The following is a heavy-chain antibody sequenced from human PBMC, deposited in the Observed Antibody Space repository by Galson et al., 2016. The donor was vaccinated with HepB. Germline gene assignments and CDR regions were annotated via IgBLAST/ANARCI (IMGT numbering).Heavy chain of an antibody. D-gene: IGHD3-22*01. Sequence: SVKVSCKASGYTFPGYYLHWVRQAPGQGLEWMGRIDPHSGGTISAQKFQGRFTMTRDTSISTAHMELSRLTSDDTAMYYCARAPYDSGGYYRDYWGQGTLVTVSS. J-gene: IGHJ4*02. V-gene: IGHV1-2*06. CDR3: ARAPYDSGGYYRDY. CDR2: IDPHSGGT. CDR1: GYTFPGYY.